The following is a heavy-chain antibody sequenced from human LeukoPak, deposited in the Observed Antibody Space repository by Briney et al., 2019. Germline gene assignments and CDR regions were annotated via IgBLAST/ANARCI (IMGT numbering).Heavy chain of an antibody. CDR2: ISSSSSYI. V-gene: IGHV3-21*01. Sequence: GGSLRLSCAASGFTFSSYSMNWVRQAPGKGLEWVSSISSSSSYIYYADSVKGRFTISRDNAKNSLYLQMNSLRAEDTAVYYCARDLYYYDSSGYYYSAFDIWGQGTMVTVSS. CDR1: GFTFSSYS. CDR3: ARDLYYYDSSGYYYSAFDI. J-gene: IGHJ3*02. D-gene: IGHD3-22*01.